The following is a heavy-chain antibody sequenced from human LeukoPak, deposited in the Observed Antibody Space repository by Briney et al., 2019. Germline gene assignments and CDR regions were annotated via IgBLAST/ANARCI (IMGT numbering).Heavy chain of an antibody. V-gene: IGHV4-4*07. Sequence: PSETLSLTCTVSGGSISSYYWSWIRQPAGKGLEWIGRIYTSGSTNYNPSLKSRVTMSVDTFKNQFSLKLSSVTAADTAVYYCARVGPDSYYYYYMDVWGKGTTVTVSS. CDR1: GGSISSYY. D-gene: IGHD2-21*02. J-gene: IGHJ6*03. CDR3: ARVGPDSYYYYYMDV. CDR2: IYTSGST.